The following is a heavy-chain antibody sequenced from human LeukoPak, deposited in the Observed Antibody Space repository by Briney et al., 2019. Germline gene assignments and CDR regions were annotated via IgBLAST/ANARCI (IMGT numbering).Heavy chain of an antibody. V-gene: IGHV3-30*18. Sequence: GGSLRLSCAASGFTFSNYGLHWVRQAPGKGLESVAVISYDGSNRYYADSVKGRFTISRDNSKNTLYLQMNSLRAEDTAVYYCAKGGEVSSWYKRLKLYFDSWSRGTLVTVSS. D-gene: IGHD6-13*01. CDR2: ISYDGSNR. J-gene: IGHJ4*02. CDR3: AKGGEVSSWYKRLKLYFDS. CDR1: GFTFSNYG.